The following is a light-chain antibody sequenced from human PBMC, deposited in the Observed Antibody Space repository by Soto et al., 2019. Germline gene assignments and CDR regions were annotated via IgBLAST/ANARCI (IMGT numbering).Light chain of an antibody. CDR2: SSN. J-gene: IGLJ2*01. V-gene: IGLV1-44*01. Sequence: QAVVTQPPSGSGTPGQRVTISCSGSSSNIGSYTVNWYQQLPGTAPKLLIYSSNQRPSGVPDRFSGSKSGTSGSLAISGLQSEDEADYYCASWDDRLSGLVFGGGTKLTVL. CDR3: ASWDDRLSGLV. CDR1: SSNIGSYT.